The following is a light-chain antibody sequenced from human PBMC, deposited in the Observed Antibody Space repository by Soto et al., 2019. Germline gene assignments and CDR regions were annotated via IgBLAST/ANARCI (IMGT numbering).Light chain of an antibody. CDR3: QQYKNWPQT. CDR2: DAS. CDR1: QSLRSS. J-gene: IGKJ1*01. Sequence: EIVMTQSPATLSVSLGERATLSCRASQSLRSSLAWYQQKPGQAPRLLIYDASTRATGIPARFSGSGSGTDLTITISGLQSEDFEVYYCQQYKNWPQTFGQGTKVDIK. V-gene: IGKV3-15*01.